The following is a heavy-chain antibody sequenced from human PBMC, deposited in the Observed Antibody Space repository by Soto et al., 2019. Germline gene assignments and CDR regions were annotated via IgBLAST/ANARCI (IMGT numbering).Heavy chain of an antibody. CDR2: INPNIGST. CDR1: GGTFSSYA. V-gene: IGHV1-2*06. Sequence: GASVKVSCKASGGTFSSYAIRWVRQAPGQELEWMGRINPNIGSTNYAQKFQGRVTMTRDTSISTAYTELSSLRSEDTATYYCARSGSMPYYYYGMDVWGQGTTVTVSS. J-gene: IGHJ6*02. D-gene: IGHD3-10*01. CDR3: ARSGSMPYYYYGMDV.